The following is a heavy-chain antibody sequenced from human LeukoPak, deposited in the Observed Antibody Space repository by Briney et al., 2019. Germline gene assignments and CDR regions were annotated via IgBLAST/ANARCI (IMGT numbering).Heavy chain of an antibody. CDR1: GLAFSAYK. CDR2: ISTDGYTT. Sequence: GGSMRLSCAASGLAFSAYKMHWVRQAPRKGLVWVSRISTDGYTTDYADFVQGRFTASRDNTKNTWSLEMNSLRAEDTAVYYCVVGGGPGYWGQGTLVTVSS. CDR3: VVGGGPGY. D-gene: IGHD2-15*01. V-gene: IGHV3-74*01. J-gene: IGHJ4*02.